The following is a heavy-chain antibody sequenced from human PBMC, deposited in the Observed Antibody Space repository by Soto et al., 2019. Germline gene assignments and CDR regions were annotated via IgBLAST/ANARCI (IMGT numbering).Heavy chain of an antibody. Sequence: WESLKISCKASGYSFTTYWIAWLRQMPGKGLEWMGIINPGDSDIRYSPSFQGQVTISADNSISTAYLQWSSLKASDTAMYYCARHEQFYYYYYGMDVWGQGTAVTVSS. D-gene: IGHD4-4*01. CDR2: INPGDSDI. V-gene: IGHV5-51*01. CDR3: ARHEQFYYYYYGMDV. J-gene: IGHJ6*02. CDR1: GYSFTTYW.